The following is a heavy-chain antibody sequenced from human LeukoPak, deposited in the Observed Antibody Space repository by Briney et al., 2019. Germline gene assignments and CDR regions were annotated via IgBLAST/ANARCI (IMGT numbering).Heavy chain of an antibody. J-gene: IGHJ4*02. D-gene: IGHD3-22*01. Sequence: PGGSLRLSCGASRFTFSNYWMSWVRQAPGKGLEWVANIKEDGSEKDYVDSVKGRFTISRDNSKNTLYLLMNSLRAEDTAVYYCAKDLPPYYYDSSGYSFDYWGQGTLVTVSS. CDR2: IKEDGSEK. CDR3: AKDLPPYYYDSSGYSFDY. CDR1: RFTFSNYW. V-gene: IGHV3-7*03.